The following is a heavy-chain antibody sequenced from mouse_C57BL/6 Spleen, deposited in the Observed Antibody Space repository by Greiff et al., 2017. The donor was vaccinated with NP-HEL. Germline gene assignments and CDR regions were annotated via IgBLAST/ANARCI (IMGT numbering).Heavy chain of an antibody. D-gene: IGHD1-1*01. CDR1: GFTFTDYY. CDR3: ARYEKEVYDFYY. J-gene: IGHJ2*01. CDR2: IRNKANGYTT. Sequence: EVKLVESGGGLVQPGGSLSLSCAASGFTFTDYYMSWVRQPPGKALEWLGFIRNKANGYTTEYSASVKGRFTISRDNSQSILYLQMNALRAEDSATYYCARYEKEVYDFYYWGQGTTLTVSS. V-gene: IGHV7-3*01.